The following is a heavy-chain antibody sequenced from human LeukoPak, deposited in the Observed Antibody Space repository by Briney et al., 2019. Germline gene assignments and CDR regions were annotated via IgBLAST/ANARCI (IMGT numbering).Heavy chain of an antibody. D-gene: IGHD3-10*01. Sequence: ASVKVSCKASGYTFSGYYMHWVRQAPGQGLEWMGWINPKSGGTNEAQKFYDRVTMTRDTSIRTAYMEVSRLRSDDTAVYYCARVSLVISLFDYWGQGTLVTVSS. CDR1: GYTFSGYY. V-gene: IGHV1-2*02. J-gene: IGHJ4*02. CDR3: ARVSLVISLFDY. CDR2: INPKSGGT.